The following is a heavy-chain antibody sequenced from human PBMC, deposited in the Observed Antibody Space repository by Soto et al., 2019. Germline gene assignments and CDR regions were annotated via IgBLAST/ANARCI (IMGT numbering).Heavy chain of an antibody. Sequence: QVQLVQSGAEVKKPGASVKVSCKASGYTFTSYGISWVRQAPGQGLEWMGWISAYNGNTNYAQKLQGRVTMTTDTSTSTDYMELRSLRSDDTAVYYCARVDTPGYSGYERLDYWGQGTLVTVSS. CDR1: GYTFTSYG. J-gene: IGHJ4*02. CDR2: ISAYNGNT. CDR3: ARVDTPGYSGYERLDY. V-gene: IGHV1-18*01. D-gene: IGHD5-12*01.